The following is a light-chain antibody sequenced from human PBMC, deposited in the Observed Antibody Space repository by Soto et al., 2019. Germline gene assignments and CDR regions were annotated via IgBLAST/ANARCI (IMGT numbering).Light chain of an antibody. J-gene: IGKJ5*01. CDR2: DTS. CDR3: QQYNNWPPIT. CDR1: QSVSIK. Sequence: EIVMTQYPATLSVSTGERATLSCRASQSVSIKLAWYQQKPGQAPRLLIYDTSTRATGIPARFSGSGSGTEFTLTISSLQSEDFAVYYCQQYNNWPPITFGQGTRLEI. V-gene: IGKV3-15*01.